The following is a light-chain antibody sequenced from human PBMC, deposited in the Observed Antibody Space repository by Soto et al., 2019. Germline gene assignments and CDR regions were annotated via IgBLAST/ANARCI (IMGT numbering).Light chain of an antibody. V-gene: IGLV1-40*01. CDR1: SSNIGAGYD. Sequence: QSVLTQPPSVSGAPGQRVTISCTESSSNIGAGYDVHWYQQLPGTAPKLLIYGNNNRPSGVPDRFSGSKSGTSASLAITGLQAEDEADYYCQSYDSSLSAHVIFGGGTKLTVL. CDR3: QSYDSSLSAHVI. J-gene: IGLJ2*01. CDR2: GNN.